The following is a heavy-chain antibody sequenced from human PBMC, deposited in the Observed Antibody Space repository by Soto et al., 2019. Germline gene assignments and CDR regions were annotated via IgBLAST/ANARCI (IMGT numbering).Heavy chain of an antibody. CDR3: AREARCSSTSCYTPLYYYYMDV. CDR2: IIPILGIA. J-gene: IGHJ6*03. CDR1: GGTFSSYT. V-gene: IGHV1-69*08. D-gene: IGHD2-2*02. Sequence: QVQLVPSGAEVKKPGSSVKVSCKASGGTFSSYTISWVRQAPGQGLEWMGRIIPILGIAKYAQKFQSRVKITADKSTSTANMELSSLRSEDTAVYYCAREARCSSTSCYTPLYYYYMDVWGKGTTVTVSS.